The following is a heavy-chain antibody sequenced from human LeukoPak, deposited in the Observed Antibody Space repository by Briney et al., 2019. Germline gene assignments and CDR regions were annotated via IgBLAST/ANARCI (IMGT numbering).Heavy chain of an antibody. Sequence: SETLSLTCAVYSESFSGYYWSWIRQPPGKGLEWIGEINHSGSTNYNPSLKSRVTISVDTSKNQFSLKLSSVTAADTAVYYCARGSGSSSDWFDPWGQGTLVTVSS. D-gene: IGHD3-10*01. V-gene: IGHV4-34*01. J-gene: IGHJ5*02. CDR1: SESFSGYY. CDR3: ARGSGSSSDWFDP. CDR2: INHSGST.